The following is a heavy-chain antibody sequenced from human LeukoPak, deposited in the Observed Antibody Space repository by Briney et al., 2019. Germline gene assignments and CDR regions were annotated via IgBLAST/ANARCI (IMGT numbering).Heavy chain of an antibody. D-gene: IGHD6-19*01. V-gene: IGHV6-1*01. J-gene: IGHJ5*01. CDR1: GDSVSSKNGA. Sequence: SQTLSLTCAISGDSVSSKNGAWNWIRQSPSRGLEWLGWTYYRSKWYDEYADSVKCRVTISPDTSKNQFSLHVYSVTPEDTAVYYCARDLGTSGWYTFDFWGQGTLVTVSS. CDR2: TYYRSKWYD. CDR3: ARDLGTSGWYTFDF.